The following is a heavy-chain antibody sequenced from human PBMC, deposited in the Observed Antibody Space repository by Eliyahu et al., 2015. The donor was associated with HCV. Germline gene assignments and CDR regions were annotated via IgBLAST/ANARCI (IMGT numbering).Heavy chain of an antibody. V-gene: IGHV3-33*08. CDR2: IWYDGSNK. J-gene: IGHJ6*02. D-gene: IGHD2-8*01. Sequence: QVQLVESGGGVVQPGRSLXLSCAASGFXFSXXGLPWVRPXXGKGLEWVAVIWYDGSNKYYADSVKGRFTISRDNSKNTLYLQMNSLRAEDTAVYYCARELIRGYCTNGVCYPDYYYYGMDVWGQGTTVTVSS. CDR3: ARELIRGYCTNGVCYPDYYYYGMDV. CDR1: GFXFSXXG.